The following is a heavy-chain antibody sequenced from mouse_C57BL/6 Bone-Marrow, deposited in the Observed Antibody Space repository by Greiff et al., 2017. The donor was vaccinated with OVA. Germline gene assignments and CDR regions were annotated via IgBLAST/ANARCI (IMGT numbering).Heavy chain of an antibody. V-gene: IGHV2-6*01. CDR3: ARFYSNYYYAMDY. D-gene: IGHD2-5*01. Sequence: VMLVESGPGLVAPSQSLSITCTVSGFSLTSYGVDWVRQSPGKGLEWLGVIWGVGSTNYNSALKSRLSISKDNSKSQVFLKMNSLQTDDTAMYYCARFYSNYYYAMDYWGQGTSVTVSS. J-gene: IGHJ4*01. CDR1: GFSLTSYG. CDR2: IWGVGST.